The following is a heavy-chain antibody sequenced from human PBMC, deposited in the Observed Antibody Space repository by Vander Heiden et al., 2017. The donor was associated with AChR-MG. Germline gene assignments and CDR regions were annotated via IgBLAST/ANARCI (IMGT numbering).Heavy chain of an antibody. V-gene: IGHV3-23*01. J-gene: IGHJ3*01. CDR3: AKANWRFSDACDV. Sequence: EVQLLASGGELVQPGGSLRLSCGAHGFTFSSYGMVWGRQAAGKGLECVSVISGSGDSTYYADSVKGRFTISRDNSKKTLHLQMNSLRAEDTAVYYCAKANWRFSDACDVWGHGTMVAVSS. CDR2: ISGSGDST. D-gene: IGHD1-20*01. CDR1: GFTFSSYG.